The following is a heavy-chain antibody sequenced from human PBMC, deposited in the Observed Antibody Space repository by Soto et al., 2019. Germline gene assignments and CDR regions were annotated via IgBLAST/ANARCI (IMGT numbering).Heavy chain of an antibody. J-gene: IGHJ4*02. CDR2: MNAGNGNT. V-gene: IGHV1-3*01. D-gene: IGHD6-13*01. CDR3: ARSGSSWSHFDY. CDR1: GYTFTSYD. Sequence: ASVKVSCKASGYTFTSYDINWVRQAPGQRLEWMGWMNAGNGNTEYSQKIKDRVIIATDTSVSTVHMELSSLRSEDTAVYYCARSGSSWSHFDYWGQGTLVTVSS.